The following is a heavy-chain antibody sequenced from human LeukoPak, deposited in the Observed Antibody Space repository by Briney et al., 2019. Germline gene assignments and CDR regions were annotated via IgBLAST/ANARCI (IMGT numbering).Heavy chain of an antibody. CDR3: ARAGRWLHKLANY. J-gene: IGHJ4*02. CDR1: GFTFSSYA. Sequence: GRSLRLSCAASGFTFSSYAMHWVRQAPGKGLEWVAVISYDGSNKYYADSVKGRFTISRDNAKNSLYLQMNSLRAGDTAVYYCARAGRWLHKLANYWGQGTLVTVSS. D-gene: IGHD3-10*01. V-gene: IGHV3-30-3*01. CDR2: ISYDGSNK.